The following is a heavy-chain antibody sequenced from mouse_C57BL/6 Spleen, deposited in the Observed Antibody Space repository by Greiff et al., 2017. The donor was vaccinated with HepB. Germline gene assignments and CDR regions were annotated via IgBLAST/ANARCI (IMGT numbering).Heavy chain of an antibody. J-gene: IGHJ1*03. CDR1: GFSFNTYA. Sequence: EVQLLESGGGLVQPKGSLKLSCAASGFSFNTYAMNWVRQAPGKGLEWVARIRSKSNNYATYYADSVKDRFTISRDDSESMLYLQMNNLKTEDTAMYYCVRGGLLWYFDVWGTGTTVTVSS. CDR3: VRGGLLWYFDV. V-gene: IGHV10-1*01. CDR2: IRSKSNNYAT. D-gene: IGHD1-1*01.